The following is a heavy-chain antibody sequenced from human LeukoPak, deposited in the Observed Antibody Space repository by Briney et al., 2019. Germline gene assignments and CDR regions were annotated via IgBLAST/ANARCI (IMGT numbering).Heavy chain of an antibody. J-gene: IGHJ4*02. CDR3: ARDVYYYGSGSYRH. CDR2: MSYDGSNK. Sequence: GGSLRLSCAASGFTFSSYAMHWVRQAPGKGLEWVAVMSYDGSNKYYADSVKGRFTISRDNSKNTLYLQMNSLRAEDTAVYYCARDVYYYGSGSYRHWGQGTLVTVSS. V-gene: IGHV3-30*04. D-gene: IGHD3-10*01. CDR1: GFTFSSYA.